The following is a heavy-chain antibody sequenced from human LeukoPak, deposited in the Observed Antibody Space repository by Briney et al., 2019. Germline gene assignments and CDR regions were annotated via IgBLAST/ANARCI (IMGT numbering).Heavy chain of an antibody. J-gene: IGHJ3*02. CDR3: ARGGLPVYNWNDPPRGFDI. CDR1: GYTFTSYY. D-gene: IGHD1-20*01. CDR2: INPSGGST. Sequence: ASVKVSCKASGYTFTSYYMHWVRQAPGQGLEWMGIINPSGGSTSYAQKFQGRVTMTRGTSTSTVYMELSSLRSEDTAVYYCARGGLPVYNWNDPPRGFDIWGQGTMVTVSS. V-gene: IGHV1-46*01.